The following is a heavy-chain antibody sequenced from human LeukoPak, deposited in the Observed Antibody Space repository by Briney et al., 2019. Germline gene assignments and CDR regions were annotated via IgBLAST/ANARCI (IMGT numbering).Heavy chain of an antibody. D-gene: IGHD2-2*02. CDR3: ARERCSSTSCYSTAFDY. Sequence: GGSLRLSCAASGFTFSSYGMHWVRQAPGKGLEWVAVIWYDGSNKYYADSVKGRFTISRDNSKNTLYLQMNSLRAEDTAVYYCARERCSSTSCYSTAFDYWGQGTLVTVSS. CDR2: IWYDGSNK. V-gene: IGHV3-33*01. CDR1: GFTFSSYG. J-gene: IGHJ4*02.